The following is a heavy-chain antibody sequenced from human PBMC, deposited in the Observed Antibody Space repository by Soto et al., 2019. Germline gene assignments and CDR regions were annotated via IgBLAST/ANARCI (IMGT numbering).Heavy chain of an antibody. J-gene: IGHJ2*01. V-gene: IGHV1-69*01. CDR3: ARSNRGARSSHSRWYFDL. D-gene: IGHD2-21*01. CDR2: IIPIFGTA. Sequence: QVQLVQSGAEVKKPGSSVKVSCKASGGTFSSYAISWVRQAPGQGLEWMGGIIPIFGTANYAQKFQGRVTITADEATSTAYMELSSLRSEDTAVYYCARSNRGARSSHSRWYFDLWGRGTLVTVSS. CDR1: GGTFSSYA.